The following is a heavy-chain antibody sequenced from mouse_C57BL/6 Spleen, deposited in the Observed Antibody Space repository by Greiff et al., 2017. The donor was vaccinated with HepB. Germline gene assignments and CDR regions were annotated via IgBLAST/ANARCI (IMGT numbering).Heavy chain of an antibody. V-gene: IGHV2-5*01. CDR3: AKRMIYDGYPYAMDY. CDR2: IWRGGST. D-gene: IGHD2-3*01. CDR1: GFSLTSYG. Sequence: VQLKESGPGLVQPSQSLSITCTVSGFSLTSYGVHWVRQSPGKGLEWLGVIWRGGSTDYNAALMSRLSITKDNSKSQVFFKMNSLQADDTAIYYCAKRMIYDGYPYAMDYWGQGTSVTVSS. J-gene: IGHJ4*01.